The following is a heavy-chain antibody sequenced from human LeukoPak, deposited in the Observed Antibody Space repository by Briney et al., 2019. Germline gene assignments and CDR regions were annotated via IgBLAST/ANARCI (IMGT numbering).Heavy chain of an antibody. J-gene: IGHJ4*02. V-gene: IGHV3-49*04. CDR1: GFTFGDYA. CDR3: IGSFGELTFFDY. Sequence: GGSLRLSCTASGFTFGDYAMSWVRQAPGKGLELVGFIRSKAYGGTTEYAASVKGRFTISRDDSKSIAYLQMNSLKTEDTAVYYCIGSFGELTFFDYWGQGALVTVSS. D-gene: IGHD3-10*01. CDR2: IRSKAYGGTT.